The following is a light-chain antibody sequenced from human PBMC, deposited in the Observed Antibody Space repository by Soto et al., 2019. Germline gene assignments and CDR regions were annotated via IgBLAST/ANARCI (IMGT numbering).Light chain of an antibody. J-gene: IGKJ1*01. Sequence: IQMTQSPSGLSASGGERVAISCRASQGIRNDLGWYQHKPGKAPKLLIYAASSLQTGVPSRFSGSRSGTDFALTISSLQRDDFATYYCQQTDSFPRTFGQGTKVDIK. CDR3: QQTDSFPRT. CDR1: QGIRND. CDR2: AAS. V-gene: IGKV1-6*01.